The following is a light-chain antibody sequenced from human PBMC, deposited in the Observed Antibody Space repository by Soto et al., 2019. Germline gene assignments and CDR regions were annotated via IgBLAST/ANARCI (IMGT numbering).Light chain of an antibody. CDR2: GAS. V-gene: IGKV3-15*01. Sequence: EIVMTQSPATLSVSPGERATLSCRASQSVSSNLAWYQQKPGQPPRLLIYGASTRATGIPARFSGSGSGTEFTLTISSLQSEDFAVYYCQQYNNWPLHTFGGGTKVEIK. CDR1: QSVSSN. CDR3: QQYNNWPLHT. J-gene: IGKJ4*01.